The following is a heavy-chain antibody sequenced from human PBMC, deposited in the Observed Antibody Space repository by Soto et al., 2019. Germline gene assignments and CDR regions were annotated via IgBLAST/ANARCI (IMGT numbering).Heavy chain of an antibody. CDR1: GYTFTSYA. CDR2: INAGNGNT. V-gene: IGHV1-3*01. D-gene: IGHD6-13*01. Sequence: GASVKVSCKASGYTFTSYAMHWVRQAPGQRLEWMGWINAGNGNTKYSQKFQGRVTITRDTSASTAYMELSSLRSEDTAVYYCARDNAKGPEREAAGTGDDFDIWGQGTMVTVSS. CDR3: ARDNAKGPEREAAGTGDDFDI. J-gene: IGHJ3*02.